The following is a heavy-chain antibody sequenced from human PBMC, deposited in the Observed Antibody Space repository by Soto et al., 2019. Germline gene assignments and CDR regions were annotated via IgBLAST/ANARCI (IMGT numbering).Heavy chain of an antibody. D-gene: IGHD2-2*01. CDR3: ARSPYLYCISTSCYRDVSWFDP. Sequence: QVQLVESGGGVVQPGRSLRLSCAASGFTFSSYAMHWVRQAPGKGLEWVAVISYDGSNKYYADSVKGRFTISRDNSKNTLYLQMNSLRAEDTAVYYCARSPYLYCISTSCYRDVSWFDPWGQGTLVTVSS. CDR2: ISYDGSNK. V-gene: IGHV3-30-3*01. J-gene: IGHJ5*02. CDR1: GFTFSSYA.